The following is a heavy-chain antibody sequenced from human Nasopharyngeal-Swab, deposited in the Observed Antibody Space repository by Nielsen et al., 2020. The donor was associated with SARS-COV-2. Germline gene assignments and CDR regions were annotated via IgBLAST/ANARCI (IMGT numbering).Heavy chain of an antibody. Sequence: GESLKISCKGSGYTFTDYYIHWVRQVPGQGLEWVGCINPYSGDTKYAQKFQGRVTVTRDTSRSTAYIELSRLRSDDTAVYYCARDYYDNYDSDYWGQGTLVTVSS. D-gene: IGHD3-22*01. J-gene: IGHJ4*02. V-gene: IGHV1-2*02. CDR2: INPYSGDT. CDR3: ARDYYDNYDSDY. CDR1: GYTFTDYY.